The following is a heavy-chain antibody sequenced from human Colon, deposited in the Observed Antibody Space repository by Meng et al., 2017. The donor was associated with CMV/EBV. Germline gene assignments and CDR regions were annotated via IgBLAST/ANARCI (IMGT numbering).Heavy chain of an antibody. CDR2: IYSSGTT. Sequence: GGSLRLSCAASGFAVSSNYMSWVRQAPGKGLEWVSVIYSSGTTYYADSVKGRFTISRDNTKNSLFLQMDSLREEDTAVYYCARARGTAPGMNWFDPWGQGTLVTVSS. D-gene: IGHD1-1*01. V-gene: IGHV3-53*01. CDR1: GFAVSSNY. J-gene: IGHJ5*02. CDR3: ARARGTAPGMNWFDP.